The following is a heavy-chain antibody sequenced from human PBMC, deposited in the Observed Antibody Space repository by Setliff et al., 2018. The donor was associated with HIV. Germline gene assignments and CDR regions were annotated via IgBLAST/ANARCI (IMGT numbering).Heavy chain of an antibody. CDR3: ASCSPDYGGNSWFDP. D-gene: IGHD4-17*01. CDR1: GESFSGYY. J-gene: IGHJ5*02. V-gene: IGHV4-59*01. Sequence: SETLSLTCAVYGESFSGYYWSWIRQPAGKGLEWIGYIYYSGSTNYNPSIKSRVTISVDTSKNQFSLKLSSVTAADTAVYYCASCSPDYGGNSWFDPWGQGTLVTVS. CDR2: IYYSGST.